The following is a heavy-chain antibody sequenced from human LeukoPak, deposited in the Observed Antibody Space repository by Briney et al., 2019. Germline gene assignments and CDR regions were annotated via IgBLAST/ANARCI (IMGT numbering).Heavy chain of an antibody. J-gene: IGHJ3*02. V-gene: IGHV3-48*02. CDR1: GFTFRTYS. CDR2: ISSSSSSI. CDR3: AREPRESCAAFGI. Sequence: GGSLRLSCAASGFTFRTYSMNWVRQAPGQGLEWVSYISSSSSSIYYADSVKGRFTISRDNAKNSLYLQMNSLRDEDTAVYYCAREPRESCAAFGIWGQGTMVTVSS.